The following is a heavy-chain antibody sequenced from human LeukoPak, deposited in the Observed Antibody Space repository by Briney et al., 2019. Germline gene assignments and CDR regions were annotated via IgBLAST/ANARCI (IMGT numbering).Heavy chain of an antibody. CDR3: ARVRSYYGSGSGFDY. CDR1: GGSISSSTYY. Sequence: SETLSLTCTVSGGSISSSTYYWGWVRQPPGKGLGWIGSIYYSGTTYYNPSLKSRVTISVDTSKNQFSLKLSSVTAADTAVYYCARVRSYYGSGSGFDYWGQGTLVTVSS. CDR2: IYYSGTT. V-gene: IGHV4-39*01. D-gene: IGHD3-10*01. J-gene: IGHJ4*02.